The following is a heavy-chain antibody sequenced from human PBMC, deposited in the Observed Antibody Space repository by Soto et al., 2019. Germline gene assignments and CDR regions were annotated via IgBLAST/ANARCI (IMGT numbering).Heavy chain of an antibody. CDR3: ARDRGCSSTSCFLYYYYYGMDV. Sequence: GGFLRLSCAASGFIVSSSYMTWVRQAPGKGLEWVSVIYADGRTYYADSVKGRFTISRDNSKNTLYLQMNSLRAEDTAVYYCARDRGCSSTSCFLYYYYYGMDVWVQGTTVTVSS. J-gene: IGHJ6*02. CDR2: IYADGRT. V-gene: IGHV3-53*01. CDR1: GFIVSSSY. D-gene: IGHD2-2*01.